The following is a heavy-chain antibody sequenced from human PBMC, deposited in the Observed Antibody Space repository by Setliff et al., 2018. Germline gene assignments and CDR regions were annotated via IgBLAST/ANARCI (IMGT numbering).Heavy chain of an antibody. CDR3: ARGYCSSRSCYGNGVEL. CDR1: GGSIGSGDF. CDR2: IYHTGST. D-gene: IGHD2-2*01. Sequence: SETLSLTCIVSGGSIGSGDFHWYWSWIRQPPGKGLEWMGEIYHTGSTNYNPSLKSRVTISVDKSKNQFSLNLISVTAADTAVYYCARGYCSSRSCYGNGVELWGQGTLVTVSS. J-gene: IGHJ4*02. V-gene: IGHV4-4*02.